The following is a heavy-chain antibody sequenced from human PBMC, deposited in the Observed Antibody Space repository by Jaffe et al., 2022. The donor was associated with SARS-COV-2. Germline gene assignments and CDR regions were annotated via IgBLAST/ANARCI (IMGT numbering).Heavy chain of an antibody. J-gene: IGHJ5*02. D-gene: IGHD2-15*01. CDR3: ARVPVVRYCSGGSCSSDNWFDP. V-gene: IGHV7-4-1*02. Sequence: QVQLVQSGSELKKPGASVKVSCKASGYTFTSYAMNWVRQAPGQGLEWMGWINTNTGNPTYAQGFTGRFVFSLDTSVSTAYLQISSLKAEDTAVYYCARVPVVRYCSGGSCSSDNWFDPWGQGTLVTVSS. CDR2: INTNTGNP. CDR1: GYTFTSYA.